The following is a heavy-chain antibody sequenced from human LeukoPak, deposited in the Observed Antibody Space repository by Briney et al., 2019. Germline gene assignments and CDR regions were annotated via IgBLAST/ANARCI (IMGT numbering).Heavy chain of an antibody. D-gene: IGHD5-24*01. J-gene: IGHJ5*02. CDR1: GYTFTSYD. Sequence: ASVKVSCKASGYTFTSYDINWVRQATGQGLEWMGWMNPNSGNTGYAQKFQGRVTITRNTSISTAYMELSSLRSGDTAVYYCARDGEGQNWFDPWGQGTLVTVSS. CDR2: MNPNSGNT. V-gene: IGHV1-8*03. CDR3: ARDGEGQNWFDP.